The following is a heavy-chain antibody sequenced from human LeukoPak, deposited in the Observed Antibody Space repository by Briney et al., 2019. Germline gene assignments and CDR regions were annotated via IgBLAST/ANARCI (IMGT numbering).Heavy chain of an antibody. J-gene: IGHJ2*01. V-gene: IGHV4-31*03. CDR3: ARAPYGSGWYQKAEVPRVGVPYHYWYFDL. CDR2: IYYSGST. D-gene: IGHD6-19*01. CDR1: GGSISSGGYY. Sequence: SETLSLTCTVSGGSISSGGYYWSWIRQHPGKGLEWIGYIYYSGSTYYNPSLKSRVTISVDTSKNQFSLKLSSVTAADTAVYYCARAPYGSGWYQKAEVPRVGVPYHYWYFDLWGRGTLVTVSS.